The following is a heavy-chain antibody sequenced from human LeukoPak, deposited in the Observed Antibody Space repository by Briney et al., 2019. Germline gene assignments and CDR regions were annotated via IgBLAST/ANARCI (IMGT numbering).Heavy chain of an antibody. D-gene: IGHD1-14*01. CDR2: GST. J-gene: IGHJ4*02. CDR1: GDSISRYY. V-gene: IGHV4-4*07. Sequence: SETLSLTCTVSGDSISRYYWSWIRQPAGKGLEWIGHGSTNYNPSLKSRVTLSLDTSKNQFSLKLNSVSAADTAVYHCARHIKGPPGFDYWGQGTLVTVSS. CDR3: ARHIKGPPGFDY.